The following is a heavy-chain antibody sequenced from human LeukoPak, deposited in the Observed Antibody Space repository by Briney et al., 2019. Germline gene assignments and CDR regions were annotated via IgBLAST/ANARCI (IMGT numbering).Heavy chain of an antibody. Sequence: GGSLRLSCAASGFTFNTYSMNWVRQAPGKGLEWVSSISSSSNFIFYADSMKGRFTISRDNAKNSLFLQMNSLRADDTAAYYCARDLSGRDSSGYYRSFDCWGQGTLVTVSS. D-gene: IGHD3-22*01. CDR2: ISSSSNFI. CDR3: ARDLSGRDSSGYYRSFDC. CDR1: GFTFNTYS. V-gene: IGHV3-21*01. J-gene: IGHJ4*02.